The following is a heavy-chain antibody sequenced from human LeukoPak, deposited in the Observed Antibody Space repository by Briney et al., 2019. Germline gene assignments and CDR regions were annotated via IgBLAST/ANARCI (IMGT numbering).Heavy chain of an antibody. D-gene: IGHD3-10*01. J-gene: IGHJ4*02. Sequence: PGGSLRLSCAASGFTFSSYAMHWVRQAPGKGLEWVAVISYDGSNKYYADSVKGRFTISRDNSKNTLYLQMNSLRAEATAVYYCARDLQPRGDYWGQGTLVTVSS. CDR3: ARDLQPRGDY. CDR2: ISYDGSNK. V-gene: IGHV3-30*01. CDR1: GFTFSSYA.